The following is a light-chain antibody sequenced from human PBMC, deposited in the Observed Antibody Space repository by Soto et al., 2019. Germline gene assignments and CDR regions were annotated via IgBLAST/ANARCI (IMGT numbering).Light chain of an antibody. Sequence: DIQVTQSPSTLSASVGDRITISCRTSQSVGNSLAWYQQKPGRAPKLLIYDASKLETGVSSRFSGSGSGTEFTLTISSLLTDDFVAYYCQQYNYNSRTFGGGTKVDI. J-gene: IGKJ4*01. CDR3: QQYNYNSRT. CDR1: QSVGNS. V-gene: IGKV1-5*03. CDR2: DAS.